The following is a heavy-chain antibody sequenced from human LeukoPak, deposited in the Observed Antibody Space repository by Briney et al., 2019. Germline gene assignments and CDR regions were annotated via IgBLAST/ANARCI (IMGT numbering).Heavy chain of an antibody. Sequence: ASVKVSCKASGYTFTSYGISWVRQAPGKGLEWMGWISAYNGNTNYAQKLQGRVTMTTDTSTSTAYMELRSLRSDDTAVYYCARYCSSTSCYWYFDYWGQGTLVTVSS. CDR2: ISAYNGNT. CDR3: ARYCSSTSCYWYFDY. V-gene: IGHV1-18*01. CDR1: GYTFTSYG. D-gene: IGHD2-2*01. J-gene: IGHJ4*02.